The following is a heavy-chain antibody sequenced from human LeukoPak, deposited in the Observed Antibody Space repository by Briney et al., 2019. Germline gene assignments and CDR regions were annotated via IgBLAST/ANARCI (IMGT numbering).Heavy chain of an antibody. CDR1: RFSFSNFW. CDR3: VRDRSTTTVTRFDS. V-gene: IGHV3-7*01. D-gene: IGHD4-17*01. Sequence: PGGSLRLSCVASRFSFSNFWMIWVRQAPGKGLEWVANINEDGSEKNYVDSVKGRFTISRDNAKNSPYLQMNSLRAEDTAVYYCVRDRSTTTVTRFDSWGQGTLVTVSS. CDR2: INEDGSEK. J-gene: IGHJ4*02.